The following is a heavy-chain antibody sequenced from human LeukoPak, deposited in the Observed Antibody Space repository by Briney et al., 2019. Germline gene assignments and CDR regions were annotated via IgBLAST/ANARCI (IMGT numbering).Heavy chain of an antibody. CDR3: ARDGPLDIVVVPAAIEYFDL. J-gene: IGHJ2*01. Sequence: SETLSLTCTVSGGSLNSTSYYWGWIRQPPGKGLEWIGSIFYSGSTFYTPSLKSRVTISIDTSKNQFSLKLSSVTAADTAVYYCARDGPLDIVVVPAAIEYFDLWGRGTLVTVSS. D-gene: IGHD2-2*02. CDR2: IFYSGST. V-gene: IGHV4-39*07. CDR1: GGSLNSTSYY.